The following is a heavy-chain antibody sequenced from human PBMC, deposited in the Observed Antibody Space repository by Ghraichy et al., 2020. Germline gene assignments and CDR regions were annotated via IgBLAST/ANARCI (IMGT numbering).Heavy chain of an antibody. V-gene: IGHV1-18*01. CDR3: ARDDVLMVYAIPRKRDYYYYYYGMDV. CDR2: ISAYNGNT. D-gene: IGHD2-8*01. Sequence: ASVKVSCKASGYTFTSYGISWVRQAPGQGLEWMGWISAYNGNTNYAQKLQGRVTMTTDTSTSTAYMELRSLRSDDTAVYYCARDDVLMVYAIPRKRDYYYYYYGMDVWGQGTTVTVSS. CDR1: GYTFTSYG. J-gene: IGHJ6*02.